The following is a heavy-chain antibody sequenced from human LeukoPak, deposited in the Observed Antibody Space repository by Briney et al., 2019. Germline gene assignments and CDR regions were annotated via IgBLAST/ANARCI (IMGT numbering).Heavy chain of an antibody. D-gene: IGHD1-26*01. CDR3: AKDLRSSADSKMGAADY. Sequence: TGGSLRLSCAASGFTFSSYSMNWVRQAPRKGLEWVSSISSSSRYIYYADSVKGRFTISRDSSKNTLYLQMNSLRAEDTAVYYCAKDLRSSADSKMGAADYWGQGTLVTVSS. CDR1: GFTFSSYS. J-gene: IGHJ4*02. CDR2: ISSSSRYI. V-gene: IGHV3-21*01.